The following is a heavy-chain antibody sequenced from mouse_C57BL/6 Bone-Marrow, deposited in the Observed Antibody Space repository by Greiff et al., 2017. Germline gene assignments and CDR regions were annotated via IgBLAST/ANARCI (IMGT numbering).Heavy chain of an antibody. CDR3: ARQGYYYAMDY. Sequence: EVKLVESGGDLVKPGGSLKLSCAASGFTFSSYGMSWVRQTPDKRLEWVATISSGGSYNYYPDSVKGRFTISRDNAKNTLYLQMSSLKSEDTAMYYCARQGYYYAMDYWGQGTSVTVSS. J-gene: IGHJ4*01. CDR2: ISSGGSYN. CDR1: GFTFSSYG. V-gene: IGHV5-6*01.